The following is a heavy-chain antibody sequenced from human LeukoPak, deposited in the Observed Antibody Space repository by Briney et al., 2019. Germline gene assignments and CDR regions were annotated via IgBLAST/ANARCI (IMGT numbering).Heavy chain of an antibody. V-gene: IGHV4-38-2*01. Sequence: SETLSLTCAVSGYSLSSGYYWGWSRQPPGKGVEWIGSIYHSGSTYYNPSLKGRVTISVDTSKSQFSLKLSSVTAADTAVYYCASVDTANKVVFDYWGQGTLVTVSS. J-gene: IGHJ4*02. D-gene: IGHD5-18*01. CDR1: GYSLSSGYY. CDR2: IYHSGST. CDR3: ASVDTANKVVFDY.